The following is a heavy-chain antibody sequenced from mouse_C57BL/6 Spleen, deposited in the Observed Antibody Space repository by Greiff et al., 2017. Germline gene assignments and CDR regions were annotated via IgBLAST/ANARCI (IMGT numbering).Heavy chain of an antibody. CDR3: ARLDGNYTTYYAMDY. V-gene: IGHV1-52*01. CDR1: GYTFTSYW. D-gene: IGHD2-1*01. J-gene: IGHJ4*01. Sequence: VQLQQPGAELVRPGSSVKLSCKASGYTFTSYWMHWVKQRPIQGLEWIGNIDPSDSDTHYNQKFKDRATMTVDKSSSTAYMPLSSLTSEDSAVYYGARLDGNYTTYYAMDYWGQGTSVTVSS. CDR2: IDPSDSDT.